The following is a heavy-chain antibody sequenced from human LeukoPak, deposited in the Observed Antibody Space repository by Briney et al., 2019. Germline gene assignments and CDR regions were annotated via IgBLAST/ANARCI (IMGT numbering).Heavy chain of an antibody. CDR2: IYSGGST. CDR3: ARGRWLLPEFDY. Sequence: PGGSLRLSCAASGFTVSSNYMSWVRQAPGKGLEWVSVIYSGGSTYYADSVKGRFTISRDNSKNTLYLQVNSLRAEDTAVYYCARGRWLLPEFDYWGQGTLVTVSS. CDR1: GFTVSSNY. V-gene: IGHV3-53*01. J-gene: IGHJ4*02. D-gene: IGHD3-22*01.